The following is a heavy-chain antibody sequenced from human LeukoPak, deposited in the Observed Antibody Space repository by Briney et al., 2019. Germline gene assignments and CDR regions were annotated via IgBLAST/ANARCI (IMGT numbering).Heavy chain of an antibody. CDR2: ISYDGSNK. V-gene: IGHV3-30*04. CDR3: ASFRMAAAGPYYFDY. Sequence: GGSLRLSCAASGFTFSSYAMHWVRQAPGKGLEWVAVISYDGSNKYYADSAKGRFTISRDNSKNTLYLQMNSLRAEDTAVYYCASFRMAAAGPYYFDYWGQGTLVTVSS. CDR1: GFTFSSYA. J-gene: IGHJ4*02. D-gene: IGHD6-13*01.